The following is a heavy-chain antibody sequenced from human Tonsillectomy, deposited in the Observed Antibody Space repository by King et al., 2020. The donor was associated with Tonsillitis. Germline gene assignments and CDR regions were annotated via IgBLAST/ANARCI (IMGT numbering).Heavy chain of an antibody. Sequence: HVQLQESGPGLVKPSETLSLTCAVSGYSINSGYFWGWIRQPPGKGLEWIGSIYHSGSTYYNPSLKSRVTISVDTSKNHFSLMLTSVTAADTAVYYCARDGLRNYGSGSRGWFDPWGQGTLVTVSS. CDR3: ARDGLRNYGSGSRGWFDP. D-gene: IGHD3-10*01. CDR2: IYHSGST. J-gene: IGHJ5*02. V-gene: IGHV4-38-2*02. CDR1: GYSINSGYF.